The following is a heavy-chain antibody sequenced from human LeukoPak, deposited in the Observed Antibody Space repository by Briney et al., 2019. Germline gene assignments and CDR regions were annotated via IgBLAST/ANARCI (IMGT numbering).Heavy chain of an antibody. V-gene: IGHV4-59*08. J-gene: IGHJ5*02. CDR3: ARGYCSGGSCYSP. CDR2: IYYSGST. CDR1: GGSISSYY. Sequence: SETLSLTCTVSGGSISSYYWSWIRQPPGKGLEWIGYIYYSGSTNYNPSLKSRVTISVDTSKNQFPLKLSSVTAADTAVYYCARGYCSGGSCYSPWGQGTLVTVSS. D-gene: IGHD2-15*01.